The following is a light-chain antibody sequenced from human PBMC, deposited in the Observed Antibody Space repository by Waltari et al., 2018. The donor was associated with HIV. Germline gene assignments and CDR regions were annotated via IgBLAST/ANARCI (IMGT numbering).Light chain of an antibody. V-gene: IGLV2-14*01. CDR2: DVS. CDR1: RSDVGGDNY. CDR3: SSYTSSSTWV. Sequence: QSALPQPASVSGSPGQSITIYCTGTRSDVGGDNYLSWYQQHPGKAPKLMIYDVSSRPSGVSNRFSGSKSGNTASLTISGLRAEDEADYYCSSYTSSSTWVFGGGTKLTVL. J-gene: IGLJ3*02.